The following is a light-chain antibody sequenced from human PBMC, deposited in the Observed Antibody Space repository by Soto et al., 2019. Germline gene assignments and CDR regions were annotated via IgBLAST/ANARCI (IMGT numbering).Light chain of an antibody. CDR1: RGVSDY. V-gene: IGKV1-27*01. J-gene: IGKJ2*01. Sequence: DVQLTQSPSSLSASVGDRVTITCRASRGVSDYLAWYQQKPGSPPRLLIFTASTLQSGVPSRFSGSGSGTDFSLTISSLQPEDVATYYCQKCNSPPYTFGQGTKLEIK. CDR3: QKCNSPPYT. CDR2: TAS.